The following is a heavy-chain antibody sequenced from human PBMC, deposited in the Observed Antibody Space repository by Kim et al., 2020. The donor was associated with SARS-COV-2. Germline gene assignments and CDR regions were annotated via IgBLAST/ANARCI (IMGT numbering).Heavy chain of an antibody. J-gene: IGHJ6*02. CDR3: ARDSRMLVRYYGMDV. CDR2: IYYSGST. D-gene: IGHD6-13*01. CDR1: GGSVSSGSYY. Sequence: SETLSLTCTVSGGSVSSGSYYWSWIRQPPGKGLEWIGYIYYSGSTNYNPSLKSRVTLSVDTSKNQFSLKLSSVTAADTAVYYCARDSRMLVRYYGMDVWGRGTTVTVSS. V-gene: IGHV4-61*01.